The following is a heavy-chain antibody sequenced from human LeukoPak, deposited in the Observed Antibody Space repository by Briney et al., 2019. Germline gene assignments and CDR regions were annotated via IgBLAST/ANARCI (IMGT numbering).Heavy chain of an antibody. CDR1: GGSISSSSYY. CDR2: IYYSGST. CDR3: ARHLTRYIVRATTDAFDI. D-gene: IGHD1-26*01. V-gene: IGHV4-39*01. Sequence: SETLSLTCTVSGGSISSSSYYWGWIRQPPGKGLEWIGSIYYSGSTYYNPSLKSRVTISVDTSKNQFSLKLSSVTDADTAVYYCARHLTRYIVRATTDAFDIWGQGTMVTVSS. J-gene: IGHJ3*02.